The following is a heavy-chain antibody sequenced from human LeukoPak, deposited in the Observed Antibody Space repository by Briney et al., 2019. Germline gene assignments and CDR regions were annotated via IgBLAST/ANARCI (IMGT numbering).Heavy chain of an antibody. Sequence: GGSLRLSCAASGFTFSSYGMHWVRQAPGKGLEWVAFIRYDGSNKYYADSVKGRFTISRDNSKNTLYLQMNSLRAEDTAVYYCVRDSRIQLWWDYWGQGTLVTVSS. V-gene: IGHV3-30*02. J-gene: IGHJ4*02. D-gene: IGHD5-18*01. CDR2: IRYDGSNK. CDR1: GFTFSSYG. CDR3: VRDSRIQLWWDY.